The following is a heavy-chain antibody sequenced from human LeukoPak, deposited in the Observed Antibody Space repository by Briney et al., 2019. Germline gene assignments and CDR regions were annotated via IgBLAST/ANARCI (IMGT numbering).Heavy chain of an antibody. Sequence: PGGSLRLSCAAAGFTFSSYGMPRGRQGPGKGVGGGAFIRYDGSNKYYADSVKGRFTISRDNSKNTLYLQMNSLRAEDTAVYYCAKDPTRVPGAFDIWGQGTMVTVSS. D-gene: IGHD3-10*01. J-gene: IGHJ3*02. V-gene: IGHV3-30*02. CDR3: AKDPTRVPGAFDI. CDR2: IRYDGSNK. CDR1: GFTFSSYG.